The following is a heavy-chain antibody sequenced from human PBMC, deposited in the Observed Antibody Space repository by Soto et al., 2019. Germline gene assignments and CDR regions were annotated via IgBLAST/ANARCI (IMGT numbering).Heavy chain of an antibody. CDR2: ISYSGYS. CDR3: ARHGFGPLHGLVDV. J-gene: IGHJ6*02. V-gene: IGHV4-59*08. D-gene: IGHD3-10*01. CDR1: GGSIDNYY. Sequence: QVQFQESGPGLVKPSETLSLTCTVSGGSIDNYYCSWFRQPPGKGLEWIGYISYSGYSAYNFSLKGRVPMSMDTSKTQFYLTLESVTATDPAVYYCARHGFGPLHGLVDVWGQGTTVIVSS.